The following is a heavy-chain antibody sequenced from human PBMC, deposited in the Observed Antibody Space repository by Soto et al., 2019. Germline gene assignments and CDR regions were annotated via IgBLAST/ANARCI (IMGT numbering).Heavy chain of an antibody. CDR2: INPNSGGT. Sequence: ASVKVSCKASGYTFTGYYMHWVRQAPGQGLEWMGWINPNSGGTNYAQKFQGWVTMTRDTSISTAYMELSRRRSDDTAVYYCARDVSSSSPDSYFDYWGQGTLVTVSS. V-gene: IGHV1-2*04. D-gene: IGHD6-13*01. J-gene: IGHJ4*02. CDR3: ARDVSSSSPDSYFDY. CDR1: GYTFTGYY.